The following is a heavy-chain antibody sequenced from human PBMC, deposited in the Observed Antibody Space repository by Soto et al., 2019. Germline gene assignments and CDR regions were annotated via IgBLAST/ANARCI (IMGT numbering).Heavy chain of an antibody. Sequence: VKVSCKASGGTFSSYAISWVRQAPGQGLEWMGGIIPIFGTANYAQKFQGRVTITADESTSTAYMELSSLRSEDTAVYYCARRNGFYCTNGVCHKNWFDPWGQGTLVTVS. J-gene: IGHJ5*02. CDR3: ARRNGFYCTNGVCHKNWFDP. V-gene: IGHV1-69*13. CDR2: IIPIFGTA. D-gene: IGHD2-8*01. CDR1: GGTFSSYA.